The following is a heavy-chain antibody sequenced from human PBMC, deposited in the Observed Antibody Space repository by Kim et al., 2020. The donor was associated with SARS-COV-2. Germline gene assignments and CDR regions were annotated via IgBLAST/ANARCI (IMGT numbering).Heavy chain of an antibody. Sequence: ASVKVSCKASGYTFTSYAMHWVRQAPGQRLEWMGWINTGNGNTKYSQKFQGRVTITRDTSASTAYMELSSLRSEDTAVYYCAREGRRWNDLQARNFGFDPWGQGTLVTVSS. CDR2: INTGNGNT. J-gene: IGHJ5*02. CDR3: AREGRRWNDLQARNFGFDP. CDR1: GYTFTSYA. V-gene: IGHV1-3*04. D-gene: IGHD1-1*01.